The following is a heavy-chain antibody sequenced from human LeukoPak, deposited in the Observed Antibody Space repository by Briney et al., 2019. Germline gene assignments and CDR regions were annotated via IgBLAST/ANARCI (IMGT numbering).Heavy chain of an antibody. J-gene: IGHJ5*02. D-gene: IGHD6-13*01. Sequence: PSETLSLTCTVSGGSISSSSYYWGWIRQPPGKGLEWIGSIYHSGSTYYNPSLKSRVTISVDTSKNQFSLKLSSVTAADTAVYYCARDPRIAAVNWFDPWGQGTLVTVSS. V-gene: IGHV4-39*07. CDR3: ARDPRIAAVNWFDP. CDR2: IYHSGST. CDR1: GGSISSSSYY.